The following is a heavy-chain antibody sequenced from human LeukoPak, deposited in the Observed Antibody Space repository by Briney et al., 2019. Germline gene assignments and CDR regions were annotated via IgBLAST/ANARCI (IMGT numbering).Heavy chain of an antibody. CDR1: GFTFSSYA. CDR2: ISGSGGST. D-gene: IGHD6-19*01. Sequence: GGSLRLSCAASGFTFSSYAMSWVRQAPGKGLEWVSGISGSGGSTYYADSVKGRFTISRDNSKNTLYLQMNSLRAEDTAVYYCAKMPVSYSSGWTNFDYWGQGTLATVSS. CDR3: AKMPVSYSSGWTNFDY. V-gene: IGHV3-23*01. J-gene: IGHJ4*02.